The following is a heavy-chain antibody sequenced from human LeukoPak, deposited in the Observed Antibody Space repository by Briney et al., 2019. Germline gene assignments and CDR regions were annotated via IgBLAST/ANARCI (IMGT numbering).Heavy chain of an antibody. CDR2: IYGGTSA. J-gene: IGHJ4*02. CDR3: ARLNFGDDY. CDR1: GFTVSSNY. V-gene: IGHV3-66*01. Sequence: PGGSLRLSCAASGFTVSSNYINWVRQAPGKGLEWVSLIYGGTSADYADSVKGRFTISRDTSMNTVYLQMNSLRAEDTAVYYCARLNFGDDYWGQGTLVTVSS. D-gene: IGHD4-17*01.